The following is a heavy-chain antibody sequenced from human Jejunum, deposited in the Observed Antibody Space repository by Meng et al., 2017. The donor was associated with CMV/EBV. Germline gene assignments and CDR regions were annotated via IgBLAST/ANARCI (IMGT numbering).Heavy chain of an antibody. CDR1: GCTFASNM. V-gene: IGHV3-23*01. Sequence: SCEASGCTFASNMMAWVRRAPGRGLEWVSSISESGEINYYKNFMRGRFTISRDNFKDTLYLQLNSLRAEDTAIYYCVRTHTAKRVFDSWGQGTLVTVSS. CDR3: VRTHTAKRVFDS. D-gene: IGHD1-14*01. J-gene: IGHJ4*02. CDR2: ISESGEIN.